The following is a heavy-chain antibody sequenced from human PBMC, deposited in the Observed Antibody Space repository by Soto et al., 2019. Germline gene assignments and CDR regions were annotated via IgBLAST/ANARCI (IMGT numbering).Heavy chain of an antibody. CDR3: ARDRLYYDSDCRNFDS. CDR2: IKPDSGGT. J-gene: IGHJ4*02. CDR1: GCSFTGYY. Sequence: QVQLVQSGAEVKKPGSSVKVSCKAAGCSFTGYYVHWLRQAPGQGLEWLGWIKPDSGGTSDSQNFQGRVTMTRDTSINTVSMELSGLRSDDTAVYYCARDRLYYDSDCRNFDSWGQGSLVTVSS. V-gene: IGHV1-2*02. D-gene: IGHD3-22*01.